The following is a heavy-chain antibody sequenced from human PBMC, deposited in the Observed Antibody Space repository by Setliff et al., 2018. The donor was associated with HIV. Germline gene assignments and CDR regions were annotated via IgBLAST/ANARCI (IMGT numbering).Heavy chain of an antibody. CDR3: ARARITMIGGRLEPYAFDR. D-gene: IGHD3-10*01. J-gene: IGHJ3*01. CDR2: INHSGST. V-gene: IGHV4-34*01. Sequence: SETLSLTCAVYGGSFSGYYWSWIRQPPGKGLEWIGEINHSGSTNYNPSLKSRVTISVDTSKNQFSLNLSSVTAADTAVYFCARARITMIGGRLEPYAFDRWGQGTKVTVSS. CDR1: GGSFSGYY.